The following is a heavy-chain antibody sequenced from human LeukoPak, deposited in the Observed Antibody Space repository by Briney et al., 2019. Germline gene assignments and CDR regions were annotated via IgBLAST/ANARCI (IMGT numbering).Heavy chain of an antibody. CDR1: GFSFSEYA. CDR2: ISGSGRTT. D-gene: IGHD1-1*01. J-gene: IGHJ4*02. Sequence: GGSLRLSCAASGFSFSEYAMSWVRQAPGKGLEWVSVISGSGRTTDYADSVKGRFTISRDNSKNTLYLQMNSLRAEDTAVYYCARDPLGTRPGFDYWGQGTLVTVSS. V-gene: IGHV3-23*01. CDR3: ARDPLGTRPGFDY.